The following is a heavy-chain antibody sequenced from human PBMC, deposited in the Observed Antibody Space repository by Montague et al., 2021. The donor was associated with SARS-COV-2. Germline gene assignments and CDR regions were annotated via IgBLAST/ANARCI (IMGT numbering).Heavy chain of an antibody. Sequence: SETLSLTCTVSGDSISNFLYYWGWLRQPPGKGLEWIGSIYYRGSTYYRPSLKSRLTISVDTSKNQFSLRLSSVTAADTAVYYCARRAHQGGSSGYATGFTGLDPWGQGTQVIVSS. D-gene: IGHD5-12*01. CDR1: GDSISNFLYY. CDR3: ARRAHQGGSSGYATGFTGLDP. V-gene: IGHV4-39*01. J-gene: IGHJ5*02. CDR2: IYYRGST.